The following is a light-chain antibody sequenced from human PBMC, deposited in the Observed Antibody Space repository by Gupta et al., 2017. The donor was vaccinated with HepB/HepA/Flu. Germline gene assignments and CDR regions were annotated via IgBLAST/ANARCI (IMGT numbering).Light chain of an antibody. CDR1: QRVSRY. Sequence: ELVLTQSPVTLSLSPGERATLSCRASQRVSRYLAWYQQKPGQPPSLLVFDASNRATGVPARFSGSGSGTDFTLTISSLEPEDFAVYYCQQRINWPLTFGGGTRVEIK. CDR2: DAS. V-gene: IGKV3-11*01. CDR3: QQRINWPLT. J-gene: IGKJ4*01.